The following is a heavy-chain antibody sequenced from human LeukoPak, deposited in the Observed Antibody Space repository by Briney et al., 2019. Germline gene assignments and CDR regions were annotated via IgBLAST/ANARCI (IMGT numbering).Heavy chain of an antibody. CDR2: INPSGGST. CDR1: GYTLTSYY. CDR3: AREGYCTNGVCYSGLGY. J-gene: IGHJ4*02. Sequence: ASVKVSCKASGYTLTSYYMHWVRQAPGQGLEWMGIINPSGGSTSYAQKFQGWVTMTRDTSISTAYMELSRLRSDDTAVYYCAREGYCTNGVCYSGLGYWGQGTLVTVSS. D-gene: IGHD2-8*01. V-gene: IGHV1-46*01.